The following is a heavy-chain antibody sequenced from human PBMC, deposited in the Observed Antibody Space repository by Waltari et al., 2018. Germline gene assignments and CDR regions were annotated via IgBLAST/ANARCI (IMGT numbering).Heavy chain of an antibody. CDR3: ARGARRTSVTTGWWYFDV. J-gene: IGHJ2*01. Sequence: EVQLVESGGGLVQPGGSLRLSCAASGFTYSVYWMHWARQGPGKGLVGVLRSNCEGSSTSYADSVKGRFTISKDNAKNTVYLQMNSLRAEDTAIYYCARGARRTSVTTGWWYFDVWGRGTLVTVSS. D-gene: IGHD4-17*01. V-gene: IGHV3-74*01. CDR1: GFTYSVYW. CDR2: SNCEGSST.